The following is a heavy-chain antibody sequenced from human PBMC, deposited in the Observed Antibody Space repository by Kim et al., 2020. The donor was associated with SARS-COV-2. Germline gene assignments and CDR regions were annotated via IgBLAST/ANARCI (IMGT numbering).Heavy chain of an antibody. CDR3: ARGGYDILTGYSYYYYYGVDV. CDR2: INAGNGNT. J-gene: IGHJ6*02. CDR1: GYTFTSYD. D-gene: IGHD3-9*01. V-gene: IGHV1-3*01. Sequence: ASVKVSCKASGYTFTSYDMHWVRQAPGQRLEWMGWINAGNGNTKYSQKFQGRVTITRDTSASTGYMELSSLRSADRAVYYCARGGYDILTGYSYYYYYGVDVWGQGAPVTVSS.